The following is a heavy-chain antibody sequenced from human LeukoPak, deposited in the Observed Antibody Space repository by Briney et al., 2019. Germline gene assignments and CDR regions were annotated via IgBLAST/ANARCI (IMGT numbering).Heavy chain of an antibody. Sequence: GVSLRLSCAASGFTFSSYEMNWVRQAPGKGLEWVSYISSSGSTIYYADSVKGRFTISRDNAKNSLYLQMNSLRAEGTAVYYCARETLDYGVQLDYWGQGTLVTVSS. D-gene: IGHD4-17*01. CDR3: ARETLDYGVQLDY. CDR2: ISSSGSTI. V-gene: IGHV3-48*03. J-gene: IGHJ4*02. CDR1: GFTFSSYE.